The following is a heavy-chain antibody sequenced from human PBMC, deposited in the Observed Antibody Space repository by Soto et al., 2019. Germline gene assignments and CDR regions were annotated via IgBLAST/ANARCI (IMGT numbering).Heavy chain of an antibody. CDR3: ARGSPYYYGSGGLDY. CDR1: GVSISSGGYY. V-gene: IGHV4-31*03. Sequence: QVQLQESGPGLVKPSQTLFLTCSVSGVSISSGGYYWSWIRQHPGKGLEWIGYIYYSGSTYYNPSLKSRVTISVDTSKNQFSLKLSSVTAEDTAVYYCARGSPYYYGSGGLDYWGQGTLVTVSS. J-gene: IGHJ4*02. D-gene: IGHD3-10*01. CDR2: IYYSGST.